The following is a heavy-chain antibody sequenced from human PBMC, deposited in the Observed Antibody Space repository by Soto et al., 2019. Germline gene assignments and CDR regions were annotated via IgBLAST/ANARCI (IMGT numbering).Heavy chain of an antibody. J-gene: IGHJ4*02. V-gene: IGHV4-34*01. CDR2: INHSGST. CDR1: GGSFSGYY. Sequence: PSETLSLTCAVYGGSFSGYYWSWIRQPPGKGLEWIGEINHSGSTNYNPSLKSRVTISVDTSKNQFSLKLSSVTAADTAVYYCARGDRLTIFGVVTNFDYWGQGTLVTVSS. CDR3: ARGDRLTIFGVVTNFDY. D-gene: IGHD3-3*01.